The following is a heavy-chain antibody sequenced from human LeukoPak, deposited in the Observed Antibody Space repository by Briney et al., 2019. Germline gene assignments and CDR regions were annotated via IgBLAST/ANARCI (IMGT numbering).Heavy chain of an antibody. CDR2: ISGSGGST. V-gene: IGHV3-23*01. CDR1: GFTFSSYA. CDR3: AKGATKYSYGGTDY. D-gene: IGHD5-18*01. J-gene: IGHJ4*02. Sequence: GGSLRLSCAASGFTFSSYAMSWVRQAPGKGLEWVPAISGSGGSTYYADSVKGRFTISRDNSKNTLYLQMNSLRAEDTAVYYCAKGATKYSYGGTDYWGQGTLVTVSS.